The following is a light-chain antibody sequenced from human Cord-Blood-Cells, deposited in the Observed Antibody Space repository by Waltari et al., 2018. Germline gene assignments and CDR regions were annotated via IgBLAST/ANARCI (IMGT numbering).Light chain of an antibody. CDR2: DAS. CDR3: QQRSNWPPIT. V-gene: IGKV3-11*01. CDR1: QRVSSY. Sequence: EIVLPQSPATLPLSQGERATLSCRASQRVSSYLAWYQQKPGQAPRLLIYDASNRATGIPARFSGSGSETDFTRTISSLEPEDFAVYYCQQRSNWPPITFGQGTRLEIK. J-gene: IGKJ5*01.